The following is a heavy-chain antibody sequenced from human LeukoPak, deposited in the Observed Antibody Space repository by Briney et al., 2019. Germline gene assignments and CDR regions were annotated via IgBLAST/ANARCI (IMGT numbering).Heavy chain of an antibody. CDR3: ARGDDSGYYDYFDY. Sequence: GGSLRLSCAASGFTFSSSAMSWVRQAPGKGLEWVSAISNNGGYTYYADSVKGRFTISRDNAKNTLYLQMNSLRAEDTAMYYCARGDDSGYYDYFDYWGQGALVTVSS. V-gene: IGHV3-23*01. CDR1: GFTFSSSA. CDR2: ISNNGGYT. D-gene: IGHD3-22*01. J-gene: IGHJ4*02.